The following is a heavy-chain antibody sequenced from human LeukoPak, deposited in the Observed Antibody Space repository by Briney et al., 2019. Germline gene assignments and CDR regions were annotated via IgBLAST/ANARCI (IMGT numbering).Heavy chain of an antibody. Sequence: SETLSLTCTVSGGSISSGGYYWSWIRQHPGKGLEWIGYIYYSGSTYYNPSLKSRVTISVDTSKNQFPLKLSSVTAADTAVYYCARGSDDSSGYYYFLDYWGQGTLVTVSS. J-gene: IGHJ4*02. CDR1: GGSISSGGYY. CDR3: ARGSDDSSGYYYFLDY. CDR2: IYYSGST. D-gene: IGHD3-22*01. V-gene: IGHV4-31*03.